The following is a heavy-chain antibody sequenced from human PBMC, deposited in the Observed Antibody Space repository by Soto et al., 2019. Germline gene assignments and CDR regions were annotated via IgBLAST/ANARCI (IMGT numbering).Heavy chain of an antibody. V-gene: IGHV3-21*01. CDR2: ISSSSSYI. Sequence: GGSLRLSCAASGFTFSSYSMNWVRQAPGKGLEWVSSISSSSSYIYYADSVKGRFTISRDNAKNSLYLQMNSLRAEDTAVYYCAWGSGGILFDIWGQGTMVTVSS. CDR3: AWGSGGILFDI. J-gene: IGHJ3*02. CDR1: GFTFSSYS. D-gene: IGHD2-15*01.